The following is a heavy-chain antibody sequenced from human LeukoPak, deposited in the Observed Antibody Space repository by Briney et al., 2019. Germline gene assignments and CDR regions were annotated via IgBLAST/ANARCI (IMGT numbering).Heavy chain of an antibody. CDR3: AKDRWYCSSTSCYTTD. J-gene: IGHJ4*02. V-gene: IGHV3-23*01. CDR2: ISGSGGST. CDR1: EFTVNNYA. Sequence: GGSLRLSCVASEFTVNNYAVSWVRQAPGKGLEWVSAISGSGGSTYYADSVKGRFTISRDNSKNTLYLQMNSLRAEDTAVYYCAKDRWYCSSTSCYTTDWGQGTLVTVSS. D-gene: IGHD2-2*02.